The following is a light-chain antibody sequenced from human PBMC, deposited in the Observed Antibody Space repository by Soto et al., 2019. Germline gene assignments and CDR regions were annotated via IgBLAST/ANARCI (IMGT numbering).Light chain of an antibody. Sequence: DIQMTQSPSSLSASVGDRVTFTCRASQNIYTYLNWYQQRPGRAPKLLIYAASSLQSGVPSRFSGSGSGTDFTLPISSLQPEDFASYYCQQPFSSDPWTFGQGTKVEIK. V-gene: IGKV1-39*01. CDR3: QQPFSSDPWT. CDR2: AAS. J-gene: IGKJ1*01. CDR1: QNIYTY.